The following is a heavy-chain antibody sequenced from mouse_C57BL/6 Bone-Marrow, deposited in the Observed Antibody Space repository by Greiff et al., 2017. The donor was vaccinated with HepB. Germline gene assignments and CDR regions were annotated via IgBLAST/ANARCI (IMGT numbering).Heavy chain of an antibody. J-gene: IGHJ2*01. D-gene: IGHD1-1*01. V-gene: IGHV2-9-1*01. Sequence: QVQLQQSGPGLVAPSQSLSITCTVSGFSLTSYAISWVRQPPGKGLEWLGVIWTGGGTNYNSALKSRLSISKDNSKSQVFLKMNSLQTDDTARYYCARNLITTVVAPHFDYWGQGTTLTVSS. CDR3: ARNLITTVVAPHFDY. CDR1: GFSLTSYA. CDR2: IWTGGGT.